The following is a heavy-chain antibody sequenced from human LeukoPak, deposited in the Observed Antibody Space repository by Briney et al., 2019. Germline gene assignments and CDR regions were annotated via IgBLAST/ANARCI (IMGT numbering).Heavy chain of an antibody. V-gene: IGHV3-53*01. CDR1: GFTVSSKY. CDR2: IYSGGST. CDR3: ARGEEYCSSTSCYLDY. Sequence: PGGSLRLSCAASGFTVSSKYMSWVRQAPGKGLEWVSIIYSGGSTYYADSVKGRFTISRDNSKNTLYLQMNSLRAEDTAVYYCARGEEYCSSTSCYLDYWGQGTLVTVSS. J-gene: IGHJ4*02. D-gene: IGHD2-2*01.